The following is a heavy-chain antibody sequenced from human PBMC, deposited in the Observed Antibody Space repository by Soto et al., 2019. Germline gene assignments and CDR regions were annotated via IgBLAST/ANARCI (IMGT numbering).Heavy chain of an antibody. D-gene: IGHD2-8*01. CDR3: ARGSHGTKVFLVPKYDF. V-gene: IGHV1-18*04. J-gene: IGHJ4*02. Sequence: QVQLVQSGAEVKKPGASVKVSCKTSGYTFIGYGISWVRQAPGQGLEWMGWISGYNGDTKYAQQFQGTVTMTTDTSTTTAYMEVRNLRPGDTAGYYFARGSHGTKVFLVPKYDFWCQGTLVTFS. CDR1: GYTFIGYG. CDR2: ISGYNGDT.